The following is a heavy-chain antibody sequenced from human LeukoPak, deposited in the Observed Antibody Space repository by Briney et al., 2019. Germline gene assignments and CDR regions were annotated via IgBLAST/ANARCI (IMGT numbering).Heavy chain of an antibody. CDR1: GFTFISYW. J-gene: IGHJ3*02. CDR3: ARRDYQGAFDI. V-gene: IGHV3-7*01. D-gene: IGHD3-16*01. Sequence: GGSLRLSCAASGFTFISYWMRWVRQAPGKGLEWVANIKQDGSEKYYVDSVKGRFTISRDNAKNSLYLQMNSLRAEDTAVYYCARRDYQGAFDIWGQGTMVTVSS. CDR2: IKQDGSEK.